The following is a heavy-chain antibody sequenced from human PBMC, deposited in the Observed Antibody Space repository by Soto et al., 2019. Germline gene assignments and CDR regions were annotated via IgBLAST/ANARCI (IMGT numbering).Heavy chain of an antibody. J-gene: IGHJ5*02. CDR1: GGSIGRGGYS. V-gene: IGHV4-30-2*01. Sequence: PSETLPLTCAVSGGSIGRGGYSWSWIRQPPGKGLEWIGYIYHSGSTYYNSSLKSRVTISVDRSKNQFSLKLSSVTAADTAVYYCARIPSPWGQGTLVTVSS. CDR3: ARIPSP. CDR2: IYHSGST. D-gene: IGHD2-21*01.